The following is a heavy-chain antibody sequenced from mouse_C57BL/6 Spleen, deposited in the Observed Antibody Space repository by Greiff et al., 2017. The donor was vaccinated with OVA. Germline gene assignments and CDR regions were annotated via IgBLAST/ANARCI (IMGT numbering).Heavy chain of an antibody. Sequence: VKLQQSGPELVKPGASVKISCKASGYAFSSSWMNWVKQRPGKGLEWIGRIYPGDGDTNYNGKFKGKATLTADKSSSTAYMQLSSLTSEDSAVYFCARSKDYDGAWFAYWGQGTLVTVSA. J-gene: IGHJ3*01. D-gene: IGHD2-4*01. CDR1: GYAFSSSW. CDR2: IYPGDGDT. V-gene: IGHV1-82*01. CDR3: ARSKDYDGAWFAY.